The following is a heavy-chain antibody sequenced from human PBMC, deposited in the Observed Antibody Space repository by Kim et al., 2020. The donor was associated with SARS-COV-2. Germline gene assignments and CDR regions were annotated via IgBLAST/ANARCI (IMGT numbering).Heavy chain of an antibody. J-gene: IGHJ6*02. Sequence: SETLSLTCAVYGGSFSGYYWSWIRQPPGKGLEWIGEINHSGSTNYNPSLKSRVTISVDTSKNQFSLKLSSVTAADTAVYYCARVRTRFGELLGYYYYGMDVWGQGTTVTVSS. CDR3: ARVRTRFGELLGYYYYGMDV. D-gene: IGHD3-10*01. V-gene: IGHV4-34*01. CDR2: INHSGST. CDR1: GGSFSGYY.